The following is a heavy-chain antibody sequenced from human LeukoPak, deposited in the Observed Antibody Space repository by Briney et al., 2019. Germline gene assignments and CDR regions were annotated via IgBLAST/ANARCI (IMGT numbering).Heavy chain of an antibody. Sequence: SETLSLTCSVSGGSISELNYYWGWIRQPPGKGLEWIGNIYYSGSTYNNPSLESRVVISVDTSRNQFPLKLTSVTATDTAVYYCARQGVVGATGFDFWGQGILVTVSS. CDR2: IYYSGST. V-gene: IGHV4-39*01. CDR3: ARQGVVGATGFDF. J-gene: IGHJ4*02. D-gene: IGHD1-26*01. CDR1: GGSISELNYY.